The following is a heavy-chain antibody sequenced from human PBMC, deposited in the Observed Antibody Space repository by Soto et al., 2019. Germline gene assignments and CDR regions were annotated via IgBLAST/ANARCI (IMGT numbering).Heavy chain of an antibody. CDR1: RFTFSSYW. J-gene: IGHJ4*02. CDR2: IKEDGSDK. CDR3: GRADRAGTCDY. D-gene: IGHD6-13*01. Sequence: EVQLVESGGGLVQPGGSLRLSCAASRFTFSSYWMSWVRQAPGKGLEWVANIKEDGSDKYYVDSVKGRFTISRDNAKNSLYLQMNSLRAEDTAVYYCGRADRAGTCDYWGQGTLVTVSS. V-gene: IGHV3-7*05.